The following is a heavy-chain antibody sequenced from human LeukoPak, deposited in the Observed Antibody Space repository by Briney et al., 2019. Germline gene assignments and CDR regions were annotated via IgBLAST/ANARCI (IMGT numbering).Heavy chain of an antibody. Sequence: ASVKVSCKASGYTFTGYYMHWVRQAPGQGLEWMGWINPNSGGANYAQKLQGRVTTTRDTSISTAYMELSRLRSDDTAVYYCARQLAVADLYYYGMDVWGQGTTVTVSS. J-gene: IGHJ6*02. CDR1: GYTFTGYY. CDR2: INPNSGGA. CDR3: ARQLAVADLYYYGMDV. V-gene: IGHV1-2*02. D-gene: IGHD6-19*01.